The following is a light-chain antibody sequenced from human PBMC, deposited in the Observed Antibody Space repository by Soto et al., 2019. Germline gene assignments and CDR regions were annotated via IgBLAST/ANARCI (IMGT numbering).Light chain of an antibody. CDR3: QQRRKWPLSVP. CDR1: QSVTTN. CDR2: DAS. V-gene: IGKV3-11*01. J-gene: IGKJ5*01. Sequence: EIVLTQSPSTLSLSPGERATLSCRASQSVTTNLAWYQQKPGQAPRLLIYDASNRATGIPARFSGSGSGTDFTLTISNLEPEDFALYYCQQRRKWPLSVPFGQGTRPAIK.